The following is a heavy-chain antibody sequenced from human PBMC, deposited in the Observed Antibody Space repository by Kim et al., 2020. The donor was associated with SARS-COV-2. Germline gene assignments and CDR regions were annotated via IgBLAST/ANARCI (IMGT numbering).Heavy chain of an antibody. CDR1: GFTFSGNV. CDR3: AEGHSES. CDR2: INSSGDRK. Sequence: GGSLRLSCAASGFTFSGNVMSWVRQAPGKGLEWVSIINSSGDRKYYASSVRGRFSISRDNSKNTLWLEMNSLRVEDTAIYYCAEGHSESWGRGVMVNVSS. J-gene: IGHJ4*02. V-gene: IGHV3-23*01. D-gene: IGHD1-26*01.